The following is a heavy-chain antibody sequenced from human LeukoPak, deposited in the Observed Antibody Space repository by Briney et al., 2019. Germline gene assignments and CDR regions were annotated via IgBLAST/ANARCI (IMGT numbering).Heavy chain of an antibody. CDR1: GGTFSSYA. V-gene: IGHV1-69*06. Sequence: ASVKVSCKASGGTFSSYAISWVRQAPGQGLEWMGGIIPIFGTANYAQKFQGRVTITADKSTSTAYMELSSLRSEDTAVYYRARSVPRVQLWLVYYMDVWGKGTTVTVSS. D-gene: IGHD5-18*01. CDR3: ARSVPRVQLWLVYYMDV. CDR2: IIPIFGTA. J-gene: IGHJ6*03.